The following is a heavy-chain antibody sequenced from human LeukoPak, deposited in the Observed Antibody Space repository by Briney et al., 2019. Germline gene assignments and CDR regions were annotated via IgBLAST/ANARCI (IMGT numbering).Heavy chain of an antibody. CDR1: GFTFSSYS. Sequence: PGGSLRLSCAASGFTFSSYSMNWVRQAPGKGLEWVSSISSSSSYIYYADSVKGRFTISRDNSKNTLYVQMNSLRVEDTAVYYCARDLGYYGSGSAFDIWGQGTMVTVSS. CDR2: ISSSSSYI. CDR3: ARDLGYYGSGSAFDI. D-gene: IGHD3-10*01. J-gene: IGHJ3*02. V-gene: IGHV3-21*01.